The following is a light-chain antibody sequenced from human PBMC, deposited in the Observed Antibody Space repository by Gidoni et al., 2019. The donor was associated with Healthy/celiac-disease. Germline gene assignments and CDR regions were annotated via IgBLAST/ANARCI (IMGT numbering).Light chain of an antibody. J-gene: IGKJ1*01. CDR1: QGISNY. CDR2: AAS. CDR3: QKYNSAPWT. V-gene: IGKV1-27*01. Sequence: DIQMTQAPSSLSASVGDRVTITCRASQGISNYLAWYQQKPGKVPKLLIYAASTLQSGVPSRFSGSGSGTDFTLTISSLQPEDVATYYCQKYNSAPWTFXQXTKVEIK.